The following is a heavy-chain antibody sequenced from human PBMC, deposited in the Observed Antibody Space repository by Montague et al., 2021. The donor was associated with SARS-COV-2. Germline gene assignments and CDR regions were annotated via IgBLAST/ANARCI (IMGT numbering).Heavy chain of an antibody. CDR2: ISYDGSNK. J-gene: IGHJ4*02. V-gene: IGHV3-30-3*01. Sequence: SLRLSCTASGFTFSSYAMHWVRQAPGKGLEWVAVISYDGSNKYYADSVKGRFTISRDNSKNTLYLQMNSLRAEGTAVYYCARDLEYSSSPPFDYWGQGTLVTVSS. CDR1: GFTFSSYA. CDR3: ARDLEYSSSPPFDY. D-gene: IGHD6-6*01.